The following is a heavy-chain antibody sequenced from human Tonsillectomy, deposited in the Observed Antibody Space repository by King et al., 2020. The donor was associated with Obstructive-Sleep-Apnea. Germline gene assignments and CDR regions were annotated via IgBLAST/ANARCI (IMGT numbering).Heavy chain of an antibody. CDR2: INIDGSKT. D-gene: IGHD3-10*01. J-gene: IGHJ4*02. CDR1: GFDFSNFW. V-gene: IGHV3-74*01. Sequence: VQLVESGGGLFQPGGSLRLSCAASGFDFSNFWMHWVRQSPGKGLVWFARINIDGSKTDYADFVKGRFTVSRADAKNTLYLQMDSLRAEDTAVYYCTRGGAFPSGTYVFDSWGQGTLVTVSS. CDR3: TRGGAFPSGTYVFDS.